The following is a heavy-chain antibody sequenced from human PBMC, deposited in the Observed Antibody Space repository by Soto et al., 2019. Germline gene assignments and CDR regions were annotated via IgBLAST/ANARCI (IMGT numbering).Heavy chain of an antibody. V-gene: IGHV1-69*01. J-gene: IGHJ6*02. CDR3: AREGGAYGGNSYYYYYGMDV. CDR2: IIPILGTA. D-gene: IGHD4-17*01. CDR1: GGTFSSYA. Sequence: QVQLVQSGAEVKKPGSSVKVSCKASGGTFSSYAISWVRQAPGQGLEWMGGIIPILGTANYAQKFQGRVTITADESTSTAYMELSSLRSEDTAVYYCAREGGAYGGNSYYYYYGMDVWGQGTTVTVSS.